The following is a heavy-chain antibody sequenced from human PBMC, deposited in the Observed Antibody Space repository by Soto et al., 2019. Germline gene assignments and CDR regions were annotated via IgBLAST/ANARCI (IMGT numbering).Heavy chain of an antibody. CDR3: ARVRGYSYGYGSFEY. V-gene: IGHV4-31*03. J-gene: IGHJ4*02. D-gene: IGHD5-18*01. CDR1: GGSISSGGYY. CDR2: IYYSGST. Sequence: SETLSLTCTVTGGSISSGGYYWSWIRQHPGKGLEWIGYIYYSGSTYYNPSLKSRVTISVDTSKNQFSLKLSSVTAADTAVYYCARVRGYSYGYGSFEYWGQGTLVTVSS.